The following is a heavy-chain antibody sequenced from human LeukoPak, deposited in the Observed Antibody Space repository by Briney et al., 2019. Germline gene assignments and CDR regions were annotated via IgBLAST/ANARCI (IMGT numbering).Heavy chain of an antibody. CDR2: ISAYNGNT. J-gene: IGHJ3*02. D-gene: IGHD2-2*02. CDR3: ARDIRCGSTSGYTFFPDAFDI. V-gene: IGHV1-18*01. CDR1: GYTFTSYG. Sequence: GASVKVSCKASGYTFTSYGISWVRQAPGQGLEWMGWISAYNGNTNYAQKLQGRVTMTTDTSTSTAYMELRSLRSDDTAVYYCARDIRCGSTSGYTFFPDAFDIWGQGTMVTVSS.